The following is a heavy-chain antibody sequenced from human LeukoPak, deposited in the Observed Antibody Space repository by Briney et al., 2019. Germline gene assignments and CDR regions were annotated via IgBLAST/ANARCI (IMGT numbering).Heavy chain of an antibody. Sequence: GGSLRLSCAASGFTFSSYSMNWVRQAPGKGLEWVSSISSSYIYYADSVKGRFTISRDNAKNSLYLQMNSLRAEDTAVYYCARGPYGDYVFDYWGQGTLVTVSS. J-gene: IGHJ4*02. D-gene: IGHD4-17*01. CDR1: GFTFSSYS. CDR3: ARGPYGDYVFDY. V-gene: IGHV3-21*01. CDR2: ISSSYI.